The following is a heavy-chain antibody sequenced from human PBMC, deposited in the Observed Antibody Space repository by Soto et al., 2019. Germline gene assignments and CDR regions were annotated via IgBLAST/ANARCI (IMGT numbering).Heavy chain of an antibody. Sequence: QVHLVQSGAEVKKPGASVKVSCKPSGYTFADYDINWVRQATGQGPEWMGWMNPNSGDAGYAQKLQGRVTMTRNTSIITAYMEMSSLRSEDTAVYYCVRIRYSGHDYRGYFDSWGQGTLLTVSS. CDR1: GYTFADYD. CDR2: MNPNSGDA. V-gene: IGHV1-8*01. J-gene: IGHJ4*02. CDR3: VRIRYSGHDYRGYFDS. D-gene: IGHD5-12*01.